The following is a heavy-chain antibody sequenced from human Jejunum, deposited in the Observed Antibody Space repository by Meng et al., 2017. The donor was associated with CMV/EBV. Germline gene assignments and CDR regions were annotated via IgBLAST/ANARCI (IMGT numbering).Heavy chain of an antibody. Sequence: TNYWIGWVRQMAGKGPEWMGIIYPADSDTRYSPAFQGQVTISADKSISTAFLQWSSLKASDTAMYYCARGAGRITVFGVVMSWFDPWGQGTLVTVSS. CDR3: ARGAGRITVFGVVMSWFDP. V-gene: IGHV5-51*01. J-gene: IGHJ5*02. D-gene: IGHD3-3*01. CDR1: TNYW. CDR2: IYPADSDT.